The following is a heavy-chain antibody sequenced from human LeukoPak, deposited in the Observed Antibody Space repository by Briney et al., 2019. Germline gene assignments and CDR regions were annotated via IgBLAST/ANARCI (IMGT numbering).Heavy chain of an antibody. J-gene: IGHJ6*03. CDR1: GGSISSHY. CDR3: ARSPLYSNYYYYYMDV. D-gene: IGHD4-11*01. CDR2: IYYGGST. V-gene: IGHV4-59*11. Sequence: PSETLSLTCTVSGGSISSHYWSWIRQPPGKGLEWIGYIYYGGSTNYNPSLKCRVTVSVDTSKNQFSLKLSSVTAADTAVYYCARSPLYSNYYYYYMDVWGKGTTVTVSS.